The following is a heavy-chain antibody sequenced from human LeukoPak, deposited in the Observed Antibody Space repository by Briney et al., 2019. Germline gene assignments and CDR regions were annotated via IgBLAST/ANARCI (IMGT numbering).Heavy chain of an antibody. CDR2: INPNSGGT. V-gene: IGHV1-2*02. D-gene: IGHD2-2*01. J-gene: IGHJ6*03. CDR3: ARVTYCSSTSCPLYYYYYYMDV. Sequence: ASVKVSCKASGYTFKNYDINWVRQATGKGLEWMGWINPNSGGTNYAQKFQGRVTMTRDTSISTAYMELSRLRSDDTAVYYCARVTYCSSTSCPLYYYYYYMDVWGKGTTVTVSS. CDR1: GYTFKNYD.